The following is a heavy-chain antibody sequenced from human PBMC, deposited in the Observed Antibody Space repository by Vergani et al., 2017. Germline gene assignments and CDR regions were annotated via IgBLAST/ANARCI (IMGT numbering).Heavy chain of an antibody. CDR1: GYYFTDNY. CDR2: ITPQNGGT. V-gene: IGHV1-2*02. Sequence: QVQLVQSGAEVKKPGAAVKVSCKASGYYFTDNYLHWVRQAPGQGLEWMGRITPQNGGTQYAEKFKGRVTMTRDTSITTAYMELTSPTSDDTAVYYCVRGGTFDWLSTWGQGTLVTVSS. D-gene: IGHD3-9*01. J-gene: IGHJ5*02. CDR3: VRGGTFDWLST.